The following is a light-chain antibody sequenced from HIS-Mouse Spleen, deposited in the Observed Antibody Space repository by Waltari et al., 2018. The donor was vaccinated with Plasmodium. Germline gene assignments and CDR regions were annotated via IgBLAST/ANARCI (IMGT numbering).Light chain of an antibody. CDR2: YYSDSDK. CDR1: SDITARSNK. CDR3: MIWPSNASGV. V-gene: IGLV5-37*01. Sequence: QPVLTRPPSSSASPVESARLTCTFPSDITARSNKIYLDQQKPWSPPRYLLYYYSDSDKGQGSGVPSRFSGSKDASANTGILLISGLQSEDEADYYCMIWPSNASGVFGGGTKLTVL. J-gene: IGLJ3*02.